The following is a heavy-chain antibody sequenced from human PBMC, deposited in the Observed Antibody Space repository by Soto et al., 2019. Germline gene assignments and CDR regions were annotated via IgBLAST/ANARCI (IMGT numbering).Heavy chain of an antibody. J-gene: IGHJ4*02. V-gene: IGHV3-23*01. Sequence: GGSLRLSCTASGFTFSTYAMSWVRQAPGKGLEWVSRISRSGDSTNHADSVKGRFTISRDNSKNTLFLQMNSLRADDTALYYCAKDKYTYGRGSFDYWGQGTLVTVS. CDR1: GFTFSTYA. CDR3: AKDKYTYGRGSFDY. CDR2: ISRSGDST. D-gene: IGHD5-18*01.